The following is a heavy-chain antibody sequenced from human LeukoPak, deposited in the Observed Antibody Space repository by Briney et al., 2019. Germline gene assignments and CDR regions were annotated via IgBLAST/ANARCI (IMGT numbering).Heavy chain of an antibody. Sequence: PSETLSLTCTVSGGSISSSSYYWGWIRQPPGKGLEWIGSIYYSGSTYYNPSLKSRVTISVDTSKNQFSLKLSSVTAADTAVYYCARGVKKIHYYDSSGYYPGVDYWGQGTLVTVSS. J-gene: IGHJ4*02. V-gene: IGHV4-39*07. D-gene: IGHD3-22*01. CDR1: GGSISSSSYY. CDR3: ARGVKKIHYYDSSGYYPGVDY. CDR2: IYYSGST.